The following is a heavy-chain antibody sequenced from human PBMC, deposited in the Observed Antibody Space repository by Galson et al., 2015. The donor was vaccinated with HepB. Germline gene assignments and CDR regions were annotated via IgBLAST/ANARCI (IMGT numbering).Heavy chain of an antibody. CDR1: GFTVRSNY. J-gene: IGHJ4*02. D-gene: IGHD6-13*01. CDR3: ARDLRTQQLVDY. V-gene: IGHV3-53*01. Sequence: SLRLSCAASGFTVRSNYMSWVRQTPGRGLEWVSVIYIGGSTNYADSVKGRFTISRDNSKNTLYLQMNNLRAEDTAVYYCARDLRTQQLVDYWGQGTLVTVSS. CDR2: IYIGGST.